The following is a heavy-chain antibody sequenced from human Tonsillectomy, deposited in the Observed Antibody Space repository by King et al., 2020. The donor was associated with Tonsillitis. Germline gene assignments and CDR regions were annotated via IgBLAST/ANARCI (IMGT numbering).Heavy chain of an antibody. CDR3: VKETSGWYDY. J-gene: IGHJ4*02. D-gene: IGHD6-19*01. CDR2: ISSNGGST. V-gene: IGHV3-64D*06. Sequence: EVQLVESGGGLVQPGGSLRLSCSASGFTFSPYTMHWVRQAPGKGLEYVSAISSNGGSTYYADSVKGRFTISRDNSKDTLYLQMSSLSAEDTAVYYCVKETSGWYDYWGQGTLVTVSS. CDR1: GFTFSPYT.